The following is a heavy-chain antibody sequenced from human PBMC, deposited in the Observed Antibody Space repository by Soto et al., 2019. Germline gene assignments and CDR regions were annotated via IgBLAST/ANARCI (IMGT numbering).Heavy chain of an antibody. CDR2: IYTNGDT. CDR1: GASVNRGDFY. V-gene: IGHV4-30-4*01. D-gene: IGHD2-15*01. CDR3: AKETLVVKVATLDWSGLISDAFDI. J-gene: IGHJ3*02. Sequence: QVQLQASGPGLVKPSQTLSLTCAVSGASVNRGDFYWTWVRQPPGKGLEWVGYIYTNGDTSYNPSLQSRGSISMDTARNPCSLRPRSVTAAHTAVYYCAKETLVVKVATLDWSGLISDAFDIWGQATLVTVSS.